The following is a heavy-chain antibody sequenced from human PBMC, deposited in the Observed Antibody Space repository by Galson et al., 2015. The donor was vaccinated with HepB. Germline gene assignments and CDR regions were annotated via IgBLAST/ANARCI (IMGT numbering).Heavy chain of an antibody. D-gene: IGHD3-22*01. J-gene: IGHJ4*02. V-gene: IGHV1-69*02. CDR3: ARDPDHYYDSSGYDY. Sequence: SVKVSCKASGGTFSSYTISWVRQAPGQGLEWMGRIIPILGIANYAQKFQGRVTITADKSTSTAYMELSSLRSEDTAVYYCARDPDHYYDSSGYDYWGQGILVTVSS. CDR2: IIPILGIA. CDR1: GGTFSSYT.